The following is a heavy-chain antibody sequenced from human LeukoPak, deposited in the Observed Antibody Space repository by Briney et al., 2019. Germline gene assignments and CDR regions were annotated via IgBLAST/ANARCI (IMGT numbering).Heavy chain of an antibody. CDR2: TNRDGSST. J-gene: IGHJ4*02. D-gene: IGHD2-15*01. CDR1: GCTFSSHW. CDR3: ARGPGNGGTYYER. V-gene: IGHV3-74*01. Sequence: GWSLTLSCLASGCTFSSHWMHWVRQLAGKGLVWVSRTNRDGSSTYYADSVRDRFTVSRDNAKDSLYLPMNSLRVEDTAVYYCARGPGNGGTYYERWGQGILVTVSS.